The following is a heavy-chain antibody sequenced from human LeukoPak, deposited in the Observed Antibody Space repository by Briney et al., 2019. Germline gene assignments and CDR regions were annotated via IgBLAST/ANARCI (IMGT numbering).Heavy chain of an antibody. CDR1: GFTFSDYY. D-gene: IGHD2-2*01. V-gene: IGHV3-11*06. CDR2: ISSSSSYI. CDR3: AKASRYCSSTSCYYFDY. J-gene: IGHJ4*02. Sequence: GGSLRLSCAASGFTFSDYYMSWIRQAPGKGLEWVSSISSSSSYIYYADSVKGRFTISRDNAKNSLYLQMNSLRAEDTAVYYCAKASRYCSSTSCYYFDYWGQGTLVTVSS.